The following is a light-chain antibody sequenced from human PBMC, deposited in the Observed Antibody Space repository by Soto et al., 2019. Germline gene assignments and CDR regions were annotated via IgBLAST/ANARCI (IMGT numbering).Light chain of an antibody. CDR2: GAS. Sequence: EIVLTQSPGTLSLSPGERATLSCRASQTVSSSYLAWYQQKPGQAPRLLIYGASSRATGIPDRFSGSGSGTAFTLTISKLEPEDFAVYYCQQYADSPMTFGQGTKVEIK. CDR3: QQYADSPMT. V-gene: IGKV3-20*01. CDR1: QTVSSSY. J-gene: IGKJ1*01.